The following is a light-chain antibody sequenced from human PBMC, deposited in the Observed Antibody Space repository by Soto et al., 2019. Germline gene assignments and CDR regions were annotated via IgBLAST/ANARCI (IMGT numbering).Light chain of an antibody. CDR3: QQYGNSPQT. CDR1: QSISSW. CDR2: DVS. V-gene: IGKV1-5*01. Sequence: DIQMTQSPSTLSASVGDRVTITCRASQSISSWLAWYQQKPGKAPKVLIYDVSSLESGVPSRFSGSGSGTEFTLTISRLEPEDFAVYYCQQYGNSPQTFGQGTKVEIK. J-gene: IGKJ1*01.